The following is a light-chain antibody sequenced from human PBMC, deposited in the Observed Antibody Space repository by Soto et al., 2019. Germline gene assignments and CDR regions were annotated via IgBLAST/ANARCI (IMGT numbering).Light chain of an antibody. J-gene: IGKJ1*01. CDR3: QQYMSSVT. CDR1: QSVDSTF. CDR2: GVY. V-gene: IGKV3-20*01. Sequence: EIVLTQSPGSLSLSPGERATLSCRASQSVDSTFFAWYQKKPGQAPRLLMYGVYKRATGIPDRFSGSGSWTDFTLTISRLEPEDFAVYYCQQYMSSVTFGQGTRVEIK.